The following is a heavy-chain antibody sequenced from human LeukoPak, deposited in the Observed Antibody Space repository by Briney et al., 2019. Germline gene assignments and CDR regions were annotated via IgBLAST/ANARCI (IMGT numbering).Heavy chain of an antibody. CDR1: GFTFSSHG. J-gene: IGHJ5*02. V-gene: IGHV3-23*01. Sequence: GGALRLFCAASGFTFSSHGMSWVPQAPGKGLEWVSPISGSGTSTYYADSVKGRFTISRDNSKNTLYLQMNSLRAEDTAVYYCAKDQGGQLLLWTWGQGTLVTVSS. CDR2: ISGSGTST. D-gene: IGHD2-2*01. CDR3: AKDQGGQLLLWT.